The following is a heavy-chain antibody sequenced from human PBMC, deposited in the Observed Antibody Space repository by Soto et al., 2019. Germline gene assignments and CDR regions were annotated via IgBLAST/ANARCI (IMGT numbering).Heavy chain of an antibody. Sequence: ASVKVSCKASGFDFGSYGIQLLRQTPGRGLEWIGWIDVASGRTKYAPQFQGRVTFSRDMSRTTAYMDLYDLKSEDTAVYFCTEDPATTTVGWQAWGQGTTVTVSS. CDR3: TEDPATTTVGWQA. D-gene: IGHD1-26*01. CDR1: GFDFGSYG. J-gene: IGHJ6*02. V-gene: IGHV1-58*02. CDR2: IDVASGRT.